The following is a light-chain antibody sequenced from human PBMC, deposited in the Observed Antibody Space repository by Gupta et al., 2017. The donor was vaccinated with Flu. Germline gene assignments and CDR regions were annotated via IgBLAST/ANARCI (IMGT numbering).Light chain of an antibody. CDR2: GAS. Sequence: EIVMTQSPATLSVSPGERATLSCRASQSVSSNLAWYQQKPGQAPRLLIYGASTRATGIPARFSGSGCGTEFSLTISRRQSEDFAVYYCQQYKNWPKWTFGQGTKVEIK. J-gene: IGKJ1*01. CDR1: QSVSSN. V-gene: IGKV3-15*01. CDR3: QQYKNWPKWT.